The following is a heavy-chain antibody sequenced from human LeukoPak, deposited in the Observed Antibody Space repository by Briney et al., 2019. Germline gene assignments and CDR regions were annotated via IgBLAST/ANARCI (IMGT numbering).Heavy chain of an antibody. V-gene: IGHV3-30*02. J-gene: IGHJ6*03. CDR3: ARGRGSQSRYYYFMDV. CDR1: GFTFSSYG. Sequence: PGGSLRLSCAASGFTFSSYGMHWVRQAPGKGLEWVAFIRYDGSNKYYADSVKGRFTVSRDNAKDSLYLQMNSLRAEDTAVYYCARGRGSQSRYYYFMDVWGKGTTVTVSS. CDR2: IRYDGSNK. D-gene: IGHD6-19*01.